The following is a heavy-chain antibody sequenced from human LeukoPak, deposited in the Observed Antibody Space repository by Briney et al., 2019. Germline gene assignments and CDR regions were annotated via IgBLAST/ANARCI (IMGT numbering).Heavy chain of an antibody. CDR2: IYYSGTT. V-gene: IGHV4-59*01. J-gene: IGHJ2*01. D-gene: IGHD3-16*01. CDR1: GGSISSYY. Sequence: SETLSLTCTVSGGSISSYYWSWIRQPPGKGLEWIGYIYYSGTTNYNPSLKSRVTISVDTSKNQFSLKLSSVTAADTAVYYCARLKLGAYFDLWGRGTLVTVSS. CDR3: ARLKLGAYFDL.